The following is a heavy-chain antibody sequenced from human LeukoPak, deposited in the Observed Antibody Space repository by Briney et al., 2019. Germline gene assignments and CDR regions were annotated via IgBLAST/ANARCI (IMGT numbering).Heavy chain of an antibody. D-gene: IGHD3-10*01. V-gene: IGHV6-1*01. CDR3: ARDDRGYFFDY. J-gene: IGHJ4*02. CDR1: GDSVSSDSAA. CDR2: TYLRSKWYY. Sequence: SQTLSLTCAISGDSVSSDSAAWNWIRQSPSGGLEWLGRTYLRSKWYYDFAPSVKSRMSINPDTSKNQFSLQLNSVTSEDTAVYYCARDDRGYFFDYWGQGTLVTVSS.